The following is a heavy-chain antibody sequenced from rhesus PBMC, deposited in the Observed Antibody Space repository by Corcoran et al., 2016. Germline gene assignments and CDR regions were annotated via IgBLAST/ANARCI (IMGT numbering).Heavy chain of an antibody. CDR3: ERVGWLVY. J-gene: IGHJ4*01. CDR1: GYTFTDSY. CDR2: TNPKTGGT. V-gene: IGHV1-138*01. D-gene: IGHD2-21*01. Sequence: QVQLVQSGAEVKKPGSSVKVSCKASGYTFTDSYMHWVRQAPGQGLEVMGETNPKTGGTSYAQKFQVIVTMTRDTSTSTAYMELSSLRSEDTAVYYCERVGWLVYWGQGVLVTVSS.